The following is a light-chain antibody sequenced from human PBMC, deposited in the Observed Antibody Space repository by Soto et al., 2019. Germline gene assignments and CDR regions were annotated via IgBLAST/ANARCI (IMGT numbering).Light chain of an antibody. Sequence: QAASVSGSRGQSITISCTGTSSDVGSYNLVSWYQQHPGKAPKLMIYEVSKRPSGLSNRFSGSKSGNTASLTISGLQAEDEADYYCCSYAGSTAPLIFGTGTKVTVL. CDR3: CSYAGSTAPLI. J-gene: IGLJ1*01. CDR2: EVS. CDR1: SSDVGSYNL. V-gene: IGLV2-23*02.